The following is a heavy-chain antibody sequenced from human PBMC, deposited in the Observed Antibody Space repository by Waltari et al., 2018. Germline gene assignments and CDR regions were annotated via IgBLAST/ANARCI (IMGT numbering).Heavy chain of an antibody. CDR3: ATTGDLYYENSRYGLLGY. V-gene: IGHV1-2*06. D-gene: IGHD3-22*01. CDR1: GYSFNDYY. J-gene: IGHJ4*02. Sequence: QVQLVQSGAEVKKPGASVKVSCKASGYSFNDYYIYWVRQAPGQGLDGIGRIKPNNGDTAYAQRFQGSVTITRDTSISTAYMELSSLTSDDTAVYYCATTGDLYYENSRYGLLGYWGQGTRVTVSS. CDR2: IKPNNGDT.